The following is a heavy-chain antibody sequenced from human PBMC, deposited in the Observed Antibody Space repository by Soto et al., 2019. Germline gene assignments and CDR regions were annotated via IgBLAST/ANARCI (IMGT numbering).Heavy chain of an antibody. CDR2: ISWNSGSI. Sequence: GGSLRLSCAASGFTFDDYAMHWVRQAPGKGLEWVSGISWNSGSIGYADSVKGRFTISRDNAKNSLYLQMNSLRAEDTALYYCAKGDQYSSSWYYFDYWGQGTLVTVSS. V-gene: IGHV3-9*01. J-gene: IGHJ4*02. CDR1: GFTFDDYA. CDR3: AKGDQYSSSWYYFDY. D-gene: IGHD6-13*01.